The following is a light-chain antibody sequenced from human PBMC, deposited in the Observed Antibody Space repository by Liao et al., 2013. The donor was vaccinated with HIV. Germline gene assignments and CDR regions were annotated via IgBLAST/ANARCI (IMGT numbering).Light chain of an antibody. V-gene: IGLV3-21*04. CDR3: QVWDSSSDHLVV. Sequence: SYELTQPPSVSVSPGQTARITCSGDNLGDKFGAWYQQKPGQAPVLVIYYDSDRPSGIPERFSGSNSGNTATLTISRVEAGDEADYYCQVWDSSSDHLVVFGGGTKLTVL. CDR2: YDS. CDR1: NLGDKF. J-gene: IGLJ2*01.